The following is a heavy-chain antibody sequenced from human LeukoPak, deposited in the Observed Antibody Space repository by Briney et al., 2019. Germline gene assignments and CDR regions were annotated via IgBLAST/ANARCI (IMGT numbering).Heavy chain of an antibody. CDR3: ARTYSNGWCYFDY. CDR1: SGSVSSGDYF. V-gene: IGHV4-30-4*01. CDR2: IYYSGTT. D-gene: IGHD6-19*01. J-gene: IGHJ4*02. Sequence: PSETLSLTCTVSSGSVSSGDYFWTWIRQPPGKGLEWIGNIYYSGTTHYNPSLESRLTISRDTSKNQFSLKLSPVTAADTAVYYCARTYSNGWCYFDYWGQGTLVTVSS.